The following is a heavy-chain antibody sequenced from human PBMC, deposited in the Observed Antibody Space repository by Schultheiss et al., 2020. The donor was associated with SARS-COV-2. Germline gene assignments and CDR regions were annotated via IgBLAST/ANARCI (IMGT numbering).Heavy chain of an antibody. D-gene: IGHD3-16*01. Sequence: GESLKISCTASGFTYSDYAVTWVRQAPGKGLEWVGFIKDKISGGTAEFAASVKGRFSISRDDSKGIAYLQMNSLKTEDTAVYYCTRGGFFDYWGQGTLVTVSS. CDR1: GFTYSDYA. CDR2: IKDKISGGTA. V-gene: IGHV3-49*04. CDR3: TRGGFFDY. J-gene: IGHJ4*02.